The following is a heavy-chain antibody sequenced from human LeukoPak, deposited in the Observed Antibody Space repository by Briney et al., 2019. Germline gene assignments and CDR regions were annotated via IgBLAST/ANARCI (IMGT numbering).Heavy chain of an antibody. J-gene: IGHJ6*02. CDR1: GGSISSGGYY. Sequence: SETLSLTCTVSGGSISSGGYYWSWIRQHPGKGLEWIGYIYYSGSTYYNPSLKSRVTISVDTSKNQFSLKLSSVTAADTAVYYCARFTLSWNYYGMDVWGQGTTVTVSS. CDR2: IYYSGST. CDR3: ARFTLSWNYYGMDV. D-gene: IGHD3-10*02. V-gene: IGHV4-31*03.